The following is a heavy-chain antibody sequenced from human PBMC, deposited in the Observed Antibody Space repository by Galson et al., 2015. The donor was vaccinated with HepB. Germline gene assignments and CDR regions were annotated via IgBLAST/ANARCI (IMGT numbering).Heavy chain of an antibody. CDR3: ARDGPTGTWGDSSGSFDY. V-gene: IGHV1-18*01. J-gene: IGHJ4*02. Sequence: SVKVSCKASGYTFTSYGISWVRQAPGQGLEWMGWISAYNGNTNYAQKLQGRVTMTTDTSTSTAYMELRSLRSDDTAVYYCARDGPTGTWGDSSGSFDYWGQGTLVTVSS. CDR2: ISAYNGNT. D-gene: IGHD3-22*01. CDR1: GYTFTSYG.